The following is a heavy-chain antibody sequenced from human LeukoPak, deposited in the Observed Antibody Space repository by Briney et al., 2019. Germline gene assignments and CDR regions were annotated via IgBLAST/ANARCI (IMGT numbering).Heavy chain of an antibody. Sequence: GGSLRLSCAASGFTFSSYSMNWVRQAPGKGLEWVSSISSSSSYIYYADSVKGRFTISRDNAKNSPYLQMNSLRAEDTAVYYCARVSPYSSSFSYYSMDVWGQGTTVTVSS. CDR1: GFTFSSYS. D-gene: IGHD6-6*01. V-gene: IGHV3-21*01. J-gene: IGHJ6*02. CDR2: ISSSSSYI. CDR3: ARVSPYSSSFSYYSMDV.